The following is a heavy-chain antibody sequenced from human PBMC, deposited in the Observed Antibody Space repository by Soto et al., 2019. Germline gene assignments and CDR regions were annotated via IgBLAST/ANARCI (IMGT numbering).Heavy chain of an antibody. CDR3: ARQRSIAARPFYYYGMDV. D-gene: IGHD6-6*01. V-gene: IGHV5-10-1*01. Sequence: GESLKISCKGSGYSFTSYWIGWVRQMPGKGLEWMGRIDPSDSYTSYSPSFQGHVTISADKSISTAYLQWSSLKASDTAMYYCARQRSIAARPFYYYGMDVWGQGTTVTVSS. J-gene: IGHJ6*02. CDR1: GYSFTSYW. CDR2: IDPSDSYT.